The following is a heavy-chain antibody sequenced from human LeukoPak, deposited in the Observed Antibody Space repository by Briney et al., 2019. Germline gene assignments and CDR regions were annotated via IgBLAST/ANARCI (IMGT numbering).Heavy chain of an antibody. Sequence: SETLSLTCAVYGGSFSGYYWSWIRQPPGKGLEWIGVINHSGSTNYNPSLKSRVTISVDTSKNQFSPKLSSVTAADTAVYYCARGHRGAAAGTWAWFDPWGQGTLVTVSS. J-gene: IGHJ5*02. D-gene: IGHD6-13*01. CDR1: GGSFSGYY. CDR2: INHSGST. V-gene: IGHV4-34*01. CDR3: ARGHRGAAAGTWAWFDP.